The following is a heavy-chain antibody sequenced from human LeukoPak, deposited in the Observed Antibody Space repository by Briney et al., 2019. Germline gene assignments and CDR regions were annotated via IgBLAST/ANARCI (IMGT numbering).Heavy chain of an antibody. CDR1: GGSISSYY. CDR2: IYTSGST. Sequence: SETLSLTCTVSGGSISSYYWSWVRQPAGKGLEWIGRIYTSGSTNYNPSLKSRVTMSVDTSKNQFSLKLSSVTAADTAVYYCASHSVASHYFDYWGQGTLVTVSS. V-gene: IGHV4-4*07. J-gene: IGHJ4*02. D-gene: IGHD6-19*01. CDR3: ASHSVASHYFDY.